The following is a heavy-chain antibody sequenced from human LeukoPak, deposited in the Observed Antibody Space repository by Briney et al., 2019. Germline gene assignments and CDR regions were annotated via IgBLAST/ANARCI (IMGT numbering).Heavy chain of an antibody. CDR3: AREAVGGRYFDH. CDR2: ISSTGNDK. Sequence: PGGSLRLSCAASGFIFGDYYVSWIRQAPGKGLEWISYISSTGNDKKYADSVKDRFTISKGHAKKSVHLEMNSLRDEDAAIYYCAREAVGGRYFDHWGQGTLVAVSS. D-gene: IGHD6-19*01. V-gene: IGHV3-11*01. J-gene: IGHJ4*02. CDR1: GFIFGDYY.